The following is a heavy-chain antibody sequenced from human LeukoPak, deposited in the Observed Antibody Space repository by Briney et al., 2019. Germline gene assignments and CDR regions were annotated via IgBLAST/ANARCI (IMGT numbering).Heavy chain of an antibody. D-gene: IGHD6-19*01. J-gene: IGHJ6*02. CDR2: IGTDGTTT. V-gene: IGHV3-74*01. CDR3: ARGLAGAYRIMDV. CDR1: GFTFNTYW. Sequence: GGSLRLSCVASGFTFNTYWIHWVRQGPGKGLVWVSLIGTDGTTTTYADSVKGRFTVSRDNAKNTLYLQMNSLRAEDAAVYYCARGLAGAYRIMDVWGQGTTVTVS.